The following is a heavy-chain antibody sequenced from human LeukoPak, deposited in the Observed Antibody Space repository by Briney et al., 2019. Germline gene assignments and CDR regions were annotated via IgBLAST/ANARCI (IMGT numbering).Heavy chain of an antibody. CDR1: GGSFIGYY. CDR3: ARGHRGAYGDY. V-gene: IGHV4-34*01. J-gene: IGHJ4*02. Sequence: SETLSLTCAVYGGSFIGYYWSWIRQPPGKGLEWIGEINHSGSTKYNPSLMCGGTISVDTSKNQFSLKLSSVTAADTAVYYCARGHRGAYGDYWGQGTLVTVSS. CDR2: INHSGST. D-gene: IGHD5-12*01.